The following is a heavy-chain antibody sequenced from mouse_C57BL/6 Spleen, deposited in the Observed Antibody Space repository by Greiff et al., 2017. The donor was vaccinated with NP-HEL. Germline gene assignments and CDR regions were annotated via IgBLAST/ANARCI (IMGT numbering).Heavy chain of an antibody. CDR3: ARNYYGSSPYWYFDV. Sequence: VQLQQPGAELVKPGASVKLSCKASGYTFTSYWMHWVKQRPGRGLEWIGRIDPNSGGTKYNEKFKSKATLTVDKPSSTAYMQLSSLTSEDSAVFYCARNYYGSSPYWYFDVWGTGTTVTVSS. J-gene: IGHJ1*03. CDR1: GYTFTSYW. V-gene: IGHV1-72*01. D-gene: IGHD1-1*01. CDR2: IDPNSGGT.